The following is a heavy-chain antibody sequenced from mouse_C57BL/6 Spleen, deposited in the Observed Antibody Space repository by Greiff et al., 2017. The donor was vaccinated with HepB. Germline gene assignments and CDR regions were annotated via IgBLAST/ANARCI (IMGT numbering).Heavy chain of an antibody. J-gene: IGHJ2*01. CDR2: IYPGDGDT. CDR3: ARSLTTLEADY. V-gene: IGHV1-82*01. Sequence: QVHVKQSGPELVKPGASVKISCKASGYAFSSSWMNWVKQRPGKGLEWIGRIYPGDGDTNYNGKFKGKATLTADKSSSTAYMQRSSLTSEDSAVYFGARSLTTLEADYWGQGTTLTVSS. D-gene: IGHD1-1*01. CDR1: GYAFSSSW.